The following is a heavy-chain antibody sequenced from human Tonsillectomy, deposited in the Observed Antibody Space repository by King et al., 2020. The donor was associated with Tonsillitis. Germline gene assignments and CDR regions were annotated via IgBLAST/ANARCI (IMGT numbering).Heavy chain of an antibody. Sequence: QLVQSGGGLVKPGGSLRLSCAASGFTFSSYSMNWVRQAPGKGLEWVSSISSSSSYIYYADSVKGRFTIPRDNAKNSLYLQMNSLRAEDTAVYYCARDEIPGYDYVWGRQIDYWGQGTLVTVSS. D-gene: IGHD3-16*01. J-gene: IGHJ4*02. CDR3: ARDEIPGYDYVWGRQIDY. CDR2: ISSSSSYI. V-gene: IGHV3-21*01. CDR1: GFTFSSYS.